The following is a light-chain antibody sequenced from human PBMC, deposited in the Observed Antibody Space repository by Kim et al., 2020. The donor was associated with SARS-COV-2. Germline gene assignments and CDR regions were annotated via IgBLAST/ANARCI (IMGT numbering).Light chain of an antibody. CDR2: KAS. V-gene: IGKV1-5*03. Sequence: ASVGDRFSITCRASQSISSWLAWFQQKPGKAPKLLIHKASTLEGAVPSRFSGSESGTEFTLTISSLQPDDFATYYCQQYKTYPWTFGHGTKVDIK. J-gene: IGKJ1*01. CDR1: QSISSW. CDR3: QQYKTYPWT.